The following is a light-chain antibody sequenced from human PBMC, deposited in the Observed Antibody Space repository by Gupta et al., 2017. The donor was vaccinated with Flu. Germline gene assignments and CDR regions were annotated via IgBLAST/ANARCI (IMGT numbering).Light chain of an antibody. J-gene: IGKJ4*01. CDR3: QQYNNWPLT. CDR2: AAS. CDR1: QTMYYN. Sequence: EKVMTQSPATLSVSPGETATLSCRASQTMYYNLAWYQQKPGQPPRLLIYAASTRATAIPARFSGSGFGTDFTLTISSLQSEDFAVYYCQQYNNWPLTFGGGTKVEIK. V-gene: IGKV3-15*01.